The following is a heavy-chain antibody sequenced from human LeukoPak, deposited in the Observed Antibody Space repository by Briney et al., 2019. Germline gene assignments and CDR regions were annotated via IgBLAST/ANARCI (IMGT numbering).Heavy chain of an antibody. CDR1: GFTFSSYS. CDR2: ISSSSYI. D-gene: IGHD6-19*01. V-gene: IGHV3-21*01. J-gene: IGHJ4*02. Sequence: PGGSLRLSCAASGFTFSSYSMNWVRQAPGKGLEWVSSISSSSYIYYADSVKGRFTISRDNAKNSLYLQMNSLRAEDTAVYYCARDSIAVAGTSALGFDYWGQGTLVTVSS. CDR3: ARDSIAVAGTSALGFDY.